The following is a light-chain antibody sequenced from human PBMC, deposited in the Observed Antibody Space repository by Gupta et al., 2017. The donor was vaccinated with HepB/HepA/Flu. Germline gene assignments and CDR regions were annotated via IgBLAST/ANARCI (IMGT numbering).Light chain of an antibody. CDR1: SGHSSYS. CDR2: LNSDGSF. Sequence: QVVLTHSPSASASLGASVRLTRPLSSGHSSYSLAWHQQQPQKGPRYLMRLNSDGSFNKGDAIPDRFSGSSSGAERYLTISSLQSEDEADYYCQTWGTAILFGGGTKLTVL. V-gene: IGLV4-69*01. CDR3: QTWGTAIL. J-gene: IGLJ2*01.